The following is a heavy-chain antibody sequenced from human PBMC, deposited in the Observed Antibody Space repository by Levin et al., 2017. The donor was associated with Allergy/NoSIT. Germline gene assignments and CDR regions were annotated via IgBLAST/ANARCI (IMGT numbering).Heavy chain of an antibody. J-gene: IGHJ3*02. V-gene: IGHV1-3*01. Sequence: GESLKISCKASGYTFTSYAMHWVRQAPGQRLEWMGWINAGNGNTKYSQKFQGRVTITRDTSASTAYMELSSLRSEDTAVYYCARDRRRYFDWLSPSDAFDIWGQGTMVTVSS. CDR3: ARDRRRYFDWLSPSDAFDI. CDR2: INAGNGNT. CDR1: GYTFTSYA. D-gene: IGHD3-9*01.